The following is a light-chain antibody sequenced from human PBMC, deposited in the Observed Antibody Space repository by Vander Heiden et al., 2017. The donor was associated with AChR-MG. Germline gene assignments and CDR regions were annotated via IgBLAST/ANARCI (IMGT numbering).Light chain of an antibody. CDR1: QSVSTN. J-gene: IGKJ1*01. CDR3: QQYNNWPRT. CDR2: GST. Sequence: EIVMTQSPDTLSVSPGATATLSCRASQSVSTNLAWYQQKPGQAPTLLFYGSTTRATGIPDRFSGSGSGTEFTLTISSLQSEDFAVYYCQQYNNWPRTFGQGTKVEIK. V-gene: IGKV3-15*01.